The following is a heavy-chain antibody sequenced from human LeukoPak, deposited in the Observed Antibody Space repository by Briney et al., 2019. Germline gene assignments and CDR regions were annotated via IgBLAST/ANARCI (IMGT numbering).Heavy chain of an antibody. J-gene: IGHJ4*02. V-gene: IGHV1-18*01. CDR3: ARARRGSVPFDY. Sequence: ASVKVSCKASGGTFSSYGISWVRQAPGQGLEWMGWVSAYNGNTNYAQKLQGRVTMTTDTSTSTAYMELRSLRSDDTAVYYCARARRGSVPFDYWGQGTLVTVSS. CDR1: GGTFSSYG. CDR2: VSAYNGNT. D-gene: IGHD1-26*01.